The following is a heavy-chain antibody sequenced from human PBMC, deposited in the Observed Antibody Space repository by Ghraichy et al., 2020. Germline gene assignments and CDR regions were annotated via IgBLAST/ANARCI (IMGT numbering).Heavy chain of an antibody. CDR1: GGSISSSSYY. J-gene: IGHJ4*02. Sequence: SETLSLTCTVSGGSISSSSYYWGWIRQPPGKGLEWIGSIYYSGSTYYNPSLKSRVTISVDTSKNQFSLKLSSVTAADTAVYYCARQEKWIQLWTDFDYWGQGILVTVSS. D-gene: IGHD5-18*01. CDR3: ARQEKWIQLWTDFDY. CDR2: IYYSGST. V-gene: IGHV4-39*01.